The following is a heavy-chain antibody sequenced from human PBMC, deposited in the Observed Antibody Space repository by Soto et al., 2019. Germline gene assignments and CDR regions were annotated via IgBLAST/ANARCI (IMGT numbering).Heavy chain of an antibody. J-gene: IGHJ6*04. Sequence: PSETLSLTCTVSGGSISSSSYYWGWIRQPPRKGLEWIGSIYYSGSTYYNPSLKSRVTISVDTSKNQFSLKLSSVTAADTAVYYCARQYGGFLDVWGKGTTVTVSS. V-gene: IGHV4-39*01. CDR1: GGSISSSSYY. CDR3: ARQYGGFLDV. D-gene: IGHD3-16*01. CDR2: IYYSGST.